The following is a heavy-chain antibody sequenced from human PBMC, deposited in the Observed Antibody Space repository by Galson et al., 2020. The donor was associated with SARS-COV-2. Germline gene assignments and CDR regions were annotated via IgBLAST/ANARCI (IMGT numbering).Heavy chain of an antibody. D-gene: IGHD3-22*01. CDR3: ARGAERSSGLVCHFDY. J-gene: IGHJ4*02. Sequence: SETLSLTCTVSGGSISSGGYYWSWIRQHPGKGLEWIGYIYYSGSTYYNPSLKSRLTISLDTSKNQFSLKLSSVTAADTALYFCARGAERSSGLVCHFDYWGQGTLVTVSS. V-gene: IGHV4-31*03. CDR2: IYYSGST. CDR1: GGSISSGGYY.